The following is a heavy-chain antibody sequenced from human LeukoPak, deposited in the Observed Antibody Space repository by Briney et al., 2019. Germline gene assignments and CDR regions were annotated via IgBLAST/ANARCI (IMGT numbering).Heavy chain of an antibody. CDR3: AKDGGGSSYYYYYMDV. CDR2: FRWNSGSR. Sequence: GGSQRLSCAPCGFTFYDYAMDWVRHAQGKGLGWGSVFRWNSGSRGDADSVKGRFTISRDNAKISLYLQMNSLRAEDTALYYCAKDGGGSSYYYYYMDVWGKGTTVTISS. CDR1: GFTFYDYA. J-gene: IGHJ6*03. D-gene: IGHD2-2*01. V-gene: IGHV3-9*01.